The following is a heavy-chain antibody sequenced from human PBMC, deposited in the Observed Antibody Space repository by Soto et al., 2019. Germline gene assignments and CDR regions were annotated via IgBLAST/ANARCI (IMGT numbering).Heavy chain of an antibody. V-gene: IGHV3-23*01. D-gene: IGHD2-15*01. J-gene: IGHJ4*02. CDR2: ISGRGVST. Sequence: EVQLLESGGGLVQPGGSLRLSCAASGFTFSSYTMNWVRQAPGKGLEWVSAISGRGVSTNYADSVKGRFTISRDNSKNILYLQMNSLRAEDTALYYCARADYHQIVVEAAARTVDYWGQGTPVTVSS. CDR1: GFTFSSYT. CDR3: ARADYHQIVVEAAARTVDY.